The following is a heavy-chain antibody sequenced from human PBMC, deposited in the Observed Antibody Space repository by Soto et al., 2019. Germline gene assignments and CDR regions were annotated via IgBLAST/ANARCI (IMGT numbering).Heavy chain of an antibody. D-gene: IGHD2-15*01. V-gene: IGHV1-69*01. Sequence: QVQLVQSGAEVKKPGSSVKVSCKASGGTFSSYAISWVRQAHGQGLEWMGGIIPIFGTANYAQKFQGRVTITADESTSTAYMELSSLRSEDTAVYYCARGSPYCSGGSCYSHWFDPWGQGTLVTVSS. CDR1: GGTFSSYA. CDR3: ARGSPYCSGGSCYSHWFDP. CDR2: IIPIFGTA. J-gene: IGHJ5*02.